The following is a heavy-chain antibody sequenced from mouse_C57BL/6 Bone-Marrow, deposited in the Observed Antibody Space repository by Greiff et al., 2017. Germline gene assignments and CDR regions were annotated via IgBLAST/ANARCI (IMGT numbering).Heavy chain of an antibody. CDR3: ARNYRGDY. D-gene: IGHD2-1*01. V-gene: IGHV1-76*01. CDR2: IYPGSGNT. J-gene: IGHJ4*01. Sequence: VQLQQSGAELVRPGASVKLSCKASGYTFTDYYINWVKQRPGQGLEWIARIYPGSGNTYYNEKFKGKATLTAEKSSSTAYMQLSSLTSEDSAVYFCARNYRGDYWGQGTSVTVSS. CDR1: GYTFTDYY.